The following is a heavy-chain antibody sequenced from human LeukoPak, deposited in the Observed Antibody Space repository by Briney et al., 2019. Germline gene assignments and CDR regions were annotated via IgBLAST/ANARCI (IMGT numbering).Heavy chain of an antibody. Sequence: SVTLSLTCTVSGGSISSYYWSWIRQPPGKGLEWIGYIYYSGSTNYNPSLKSRVTISVDTSKNQFSLKLSSVTAADTAVYYCARPYYNGGAFDIWGQGTMVTVSS. J-gene: IGHJ3*02. CDR1: GGSISSYY. CDR2: IYYSGST. CDR3: ARPYYNGGAFDI. D-gene: IGHD3-10*01. V-gene: IGHV4-59*08.